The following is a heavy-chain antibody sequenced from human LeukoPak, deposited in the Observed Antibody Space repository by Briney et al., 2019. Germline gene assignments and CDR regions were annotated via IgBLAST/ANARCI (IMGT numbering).Heavy chain of an antibody. CDR2: IYYSGST. J-gene: IGHJ4*02. V-gene: IGHV4-31*03. Sequence: SQTLSLTCTVSGGSISSGGYYWSWIRQHPGKGLEWIGYIYYSGSTYYNPSLKSRVTISVDTSKNQFSLKLSFVTAADTAVYYCARYDSSGYYADYWGQGTLVTVSS. D-gene: IGHD3-22*01. CDR3: ARYDSSGYYADY. CDR1: GGSISSGGYY.